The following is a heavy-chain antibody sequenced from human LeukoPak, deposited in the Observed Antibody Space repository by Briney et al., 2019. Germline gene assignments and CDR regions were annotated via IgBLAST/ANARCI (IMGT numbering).Heavy chain of an antibody. D-gene: IGHD6-6*01. CDR2: INPNSGGT. CDR1: GYSFSTYG. CDR3: ARDQSSSPAFDY. V-gene: IGHV1-2*02. Sequence: ASVKVSCKASGYSFSTYGITWVRQAPGQGLEWMGWINPNSGGTNYAQKFQGRVTMTRDTSISTAYMELSRLRSDDTAVYYCARDQSSSPAFDYWGQGTLVTVSS. J-gene: IGHJ4*02.